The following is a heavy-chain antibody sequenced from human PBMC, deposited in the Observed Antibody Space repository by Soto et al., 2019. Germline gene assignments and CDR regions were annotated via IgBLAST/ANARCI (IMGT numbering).Heavy chain of an antibody. CDR3: ARDLGRLIYYDSSPHSGY. V-gene: IGHV1-69*01. CDR1: GGTFSSYA. Sequence: QVQLVQSGAVVKKPGSSVKVSCKASGGTFSSYAISWVRQAPGQGLEWMGGIIPIFGTANYAQKFQGRVTITADESTSTAYMELSSLRSEDTAVYYCARDLGRLIYYDSSPHSGYWGQGTLVTVSS. J-gene: IGHJ4*02. CDR2: IIPIFGTA. D-gene: IGHD3-22*01.